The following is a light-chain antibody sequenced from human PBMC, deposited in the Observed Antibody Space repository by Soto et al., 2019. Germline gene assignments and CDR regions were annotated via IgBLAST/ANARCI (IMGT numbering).Light chain of an antibody. Sequence: QLVLTQPPSVSGAPGQRVTISCTGSSSNIGAGYHVQWYQQLPGTAPKFLIYGDSNRPSGVPERFSGSKSGTSASLAITGLQADDEADYYCQSYDSSLSGVVFGGGTKVTVL. V-gene: IGLV1-40*01. CDR3: QSYDSSLSGVV. CDR1: SSNIGAGYH. CDR2: GDS. J-gene: IGLJ2*01.